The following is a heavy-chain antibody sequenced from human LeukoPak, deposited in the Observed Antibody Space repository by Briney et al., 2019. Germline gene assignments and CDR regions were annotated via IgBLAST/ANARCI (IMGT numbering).Heavy chain of an antibody. CDR3: TKGDLY. CDR2: ISGSDGST. J-gene: IGHJ4*02. CDR1: GFTLSSYW. Sequence: PGGSLRLSCAASGFTLSSYWMSWVRQAPGKGLEWVSSISGSDGSTYYADSVKGRFTISRDNSKNTLYLQMNSLRADDTAVYYCTKGDLYWGQGTLVTVSS. V-gene: IGHV3-23*01.